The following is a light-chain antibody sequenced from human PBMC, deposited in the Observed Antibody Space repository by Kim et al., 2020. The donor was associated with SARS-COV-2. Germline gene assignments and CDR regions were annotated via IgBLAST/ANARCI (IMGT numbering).Light chain of an antibody. CDR2: ATD. CDR3: AAWDDSLKMHV. V-gene: IGLV1-44*01. CDR1: SSNIAGNR. J-gene: IGLJ1*01. Sequence: GQRGTISCSGSSSNIAGNRVNWYQQVPGSAPKVLIYATDQRPSGVPDRISGSKSGTSASLAISGLLSDDEGDYYCAAWDDSLKMHVFGPGTKVTVL.